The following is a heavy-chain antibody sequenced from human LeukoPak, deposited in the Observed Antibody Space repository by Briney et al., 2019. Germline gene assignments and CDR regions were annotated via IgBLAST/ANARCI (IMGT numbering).Heavy chain of an antibody. CDR1: GFTFENYW. Sequence: GGSLRLSCAASGFTFENYWMSWVRQVPRKGPEWVANIKQDGGVEHYLDSVKGRFTISRDNAKNSLFLQMNSLIAEDTAVYYCARWAGVTDQWGQGTLVTVSS. J-gene: IGHJ5*02. CDR2: IKQDGGVE. V-gene: IGHV3-7*01. CDR3: ARWAGVTDQ. D-gene: IGHD5-18*01.